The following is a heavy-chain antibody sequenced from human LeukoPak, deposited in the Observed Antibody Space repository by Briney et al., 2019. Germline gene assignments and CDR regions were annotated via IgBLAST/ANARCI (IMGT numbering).Heavy chain of an antibody. CDR2: ISAYNGNT. Sequence: GASVKVSCKASGYTFTSYGISWVRQAPGQGLEWMGWISAYNGNTNYAQKLQGRVTMTTDTSTSTVYMELSSLRSEDTAVYYCARDSHDFWRAFDIWGQGTMVTVSS. CDR1: GYTFTSYG. D-gene: IGHD3-3*01. CDR3: ARDSHDFWRAFDI. J-gene: IGHJ3*02. V-gene: IGHV1-18*01.